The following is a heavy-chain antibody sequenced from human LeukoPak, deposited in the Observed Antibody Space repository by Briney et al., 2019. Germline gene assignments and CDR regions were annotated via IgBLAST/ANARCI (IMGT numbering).Heavy chain of an antibody. D-gene: IGHD3-3*01. J-gene: IGHJ4*02. CDR3: ARLTVRFLEWFYFDY. CDR2: IYYSGST. Sequence: PSETLSLTCTVSGGSISSSSYYWGWIRQPPGKGLEWIGSIYYSGSTYYNPSLKSRVTISVDTSKNQFSLRLSSVTVADTAVYYCARLTVRFLEWFYFDYWDQGTLVTVSS. CDR1: GGSISSSSYY. V-gene: IGHV4-39*01.